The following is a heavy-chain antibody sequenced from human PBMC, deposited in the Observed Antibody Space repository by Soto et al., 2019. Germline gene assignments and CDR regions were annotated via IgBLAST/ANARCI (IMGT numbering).Heavy chain of an antibody. CDR1: GYNFTTFW. Sequence: GESLKISCKGSGYNFTTFWIGWVRQVPGKGLEWMGIIYPGDSETKYSPDFEGQVTISADRSTNTAYLQWRSVRASDTAMYYCARLGFPGAIYFDSWGLGTLVTVSS. CDR2: IYPGDSET. J-gene: IGHJ4*02. CDR3: ARLGFPGAIYFDS. V-gene: IGHV5-51*01.